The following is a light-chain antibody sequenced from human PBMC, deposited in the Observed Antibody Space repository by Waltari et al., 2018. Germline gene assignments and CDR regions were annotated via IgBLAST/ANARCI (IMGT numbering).Light chain of an antibody. J-gene: IGKJ1*01. CDR3: QQYNNWPPGT. CDR1: QSIGSS. CDR2: GAS. Sequence: ETVVTQSPATLSVSPGERATLACRTSQSIGSSLAWYQQKPGQAPRLLLYGASTRATGIPARFSGSGSGTEFTLTISSLQSEDFAVYYCQQYNNWPPGTFGQGTKVEI. V-gene: IGKV3-15*01.